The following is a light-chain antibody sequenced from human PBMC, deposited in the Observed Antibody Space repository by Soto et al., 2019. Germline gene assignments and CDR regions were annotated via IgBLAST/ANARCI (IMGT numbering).Light chain of an antibody. Sequence: DIQMTQSPSTLSASVGDRVTITCRASQSISYWLAWYQQKPGKAPNLLIYKASSLKSGVPSRFSGSGSGTEFTLTISSLQADDFETYYCQQYNLYSWTFGQGTKVDIK. J-gene: IGKJ1*01. CDR1: QSISYW. CDR3: QQYNLYSWT. CDR2: KAS. V-gene: IGKV1-5*03.